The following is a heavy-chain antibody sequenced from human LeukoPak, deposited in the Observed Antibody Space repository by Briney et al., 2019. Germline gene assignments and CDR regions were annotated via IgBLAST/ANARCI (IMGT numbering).Heavy chain of an antibody. V-gene: IGHV4-34*01. CDR3: ARGIGVWYDDAFDI. Sequence: SETLSLTCAVYGGSFSGYYWSWIRQPPGKGLEWIGEINHSGSTNYNPSLKSRVTISVDTSKNQFSLKLSSVTAADTAVYYCARGIGVWYDDAFDIWGQGTMVTVSS. D-gene: IGHD3-3*01. CDR1: GGSFSGYY. CDR2: INHSGST. J-gene: IGHJ3*02.